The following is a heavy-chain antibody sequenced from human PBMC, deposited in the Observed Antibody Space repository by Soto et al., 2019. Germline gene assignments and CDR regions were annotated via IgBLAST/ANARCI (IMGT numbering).Heavy chain of an antibody. CDR3: ARGLGVTIPLYGMDV. Sequence: QVQLVQSGAEVKKPGASVKVSCKASGYTFTSYGISWVRQAPGQGLEWMGWISAYNGNTNYAQKLQGRVTMTTDTSTGTAYMELRSLRADDTAVYDCARGLGVTIPLYGMDVWGQGTTVTVSS. J-gene: IGHJ6*02. CDR1: GYTFTSYG. D-gene: IGHD3-3*01. CDR2: ISAYNGNT. V-gene: IGHV1-18*01.